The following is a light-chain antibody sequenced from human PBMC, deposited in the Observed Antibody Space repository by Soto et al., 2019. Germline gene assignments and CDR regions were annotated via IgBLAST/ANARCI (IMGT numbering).Light chain of an antibody. CDR2: DVS. V-gene: IGLV2-14*01. CDR1: SNY. CDR3: SSYANSRAI. Sequence: QSALTQPASVSGSPGQSITISCTGTSNYVSWYQQHPGRAPKLIIYDVSNRPSGVSNRFSGSKSGNTASLTISGLQADDEAEYYCSSYANSRAIFGGGTKVTVL. J-gene: IGLJ2*01.